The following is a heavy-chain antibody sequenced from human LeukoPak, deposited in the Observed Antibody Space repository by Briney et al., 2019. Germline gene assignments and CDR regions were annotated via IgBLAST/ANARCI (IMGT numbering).Heavy chain of an antibody. CDR3: ARDSCSSTSCYAGIGLFDP. Sequence: PSETLSLACTVSGGSISSYYWSWIRQPAGKGLEWIGRIYTSGSTNYNPSLKSRVTMSVDTSKNQFPLKLSSVTAADTAVYYCARDSCSSTSCYAGIGLFDPWGQGTLVTVSS. V-gene: IGHV4-4*07. D-gene: IGHD2-2*01. CDR2: IYTSGST. J-gene: IGHJ5*02. CDR1: GGSISSYY.